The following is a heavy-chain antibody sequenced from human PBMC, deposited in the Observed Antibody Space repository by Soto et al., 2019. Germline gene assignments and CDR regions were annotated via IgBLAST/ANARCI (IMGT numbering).Heavy chain of an antibody. J-gene: IGHJ3*02. CDR3: AKLPWGFNYYDRSEYRATDNDAFDI. CDR1: GFTFSHYG. CDR2: VSYDGGIK. V-gene: IGHV3-30*18. Sequence: QMQLVESGGGVVQPGTSLRVSCAASGFTFSHYGIHWVRQAPGKGLEWVAVVSYDGGIKLNADSVRDRFAISRDNSKNTLYLQMNSLGPDDTAVYYCAKLPWGFNYYDRSEYRATDNDAFDIWGQGTMVTVSS. D-gene: IGHD3-22*01.